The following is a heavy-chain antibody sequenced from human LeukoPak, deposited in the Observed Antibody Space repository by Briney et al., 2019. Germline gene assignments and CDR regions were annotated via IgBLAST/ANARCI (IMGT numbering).Heavy chain of an antibody. CDR3: ARHRIRKGATDWFDP. CDR1: GGSISSGGYY. V-gene: IGHV4-39*01. D-gene: IGHD1-26*01. CDR2: IYYSGST. J-gene: IGHJ5*02. Sequence: SETLSLTCTVSGGSISSGGYYWGWIRQPPGKGLEWIGSIYYSGSTYYNPSLKSRVTISVDTSKNQFSLKLSSVTAADTAVYYCARHRIRKGATDWFDPWGQGTLVTVSS.